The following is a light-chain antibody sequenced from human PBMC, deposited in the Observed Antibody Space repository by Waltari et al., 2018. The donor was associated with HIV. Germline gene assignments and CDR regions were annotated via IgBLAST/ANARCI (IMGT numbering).Light chain of an antibody. CDR2: EGS. Sequence: QSALTQPASVSGSPGQSITISCTGTSSDVGSYNLVSWYQQHPGKAPKVMIYEGSKRPSGFSKRFSGSKSGNTASLIISGLQAEDEADYYCCSYTGSSTRRPYVFGTGTKVTVL. V-gene: IGLV2-23*01. J-gene: IGLJ1*01. CDR1: SSDVGSYNL. CDR3: CSYTGSSTRRPYV.